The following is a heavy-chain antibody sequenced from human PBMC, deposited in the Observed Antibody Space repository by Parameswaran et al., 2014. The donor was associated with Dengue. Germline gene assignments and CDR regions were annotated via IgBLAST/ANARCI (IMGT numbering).Heavy chain of an antibody. CDR3: ASGVVTMVRGVIGYYYGMDV. J-gene: IGHJ6*02. D-gene: IGHD3-10*01. V-gene: IGHV1-8*01. Sequence: WVRQAPGQGLEWMGWMNPNSGNTGYAQKFQGRVTMTRNTSISTAYMELSSLRSEDTAVYYCASGVVTMVRGVIGYYYGMDVWGQGTTVTVSS. CDR2: MNPNSGNT.